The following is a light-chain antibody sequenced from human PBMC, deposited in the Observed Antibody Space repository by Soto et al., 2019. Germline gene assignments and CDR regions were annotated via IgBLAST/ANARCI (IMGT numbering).Light chain of an antibody. J-gene: IGLJ2*01. CDR1: SSDVDDYKY. Sequence: QSALTQPPSASGSRGQSVTISCTGISSDVDDYKYVSWYQQHPGKAPKLIIYELSQRPSGVPDRFSGSKSGNAASLTVSGRQADDEAEYYCSSYAGSNNLHVVFGGGTKLTVL. CDR3: SSYAGSNNLHVV. CDR2: ELS. V-gene: IGLV2-8*01.